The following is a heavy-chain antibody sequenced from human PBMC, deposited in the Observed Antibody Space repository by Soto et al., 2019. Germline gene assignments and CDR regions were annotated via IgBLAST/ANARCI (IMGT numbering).Heavy chain of an antibody. CDR3: ATGYYDSSGYPSMDV. CDR1: GYTFTSYY. Sequence: ASVKVSCKASGYTFTSYYMHWVRQAPGKGLEWMGGFDPEDGETIYAQKFQGRVTMTEDTSTDTAYMELSSLRSEDTAVYYCATGYYDSSGYPSMDVWGQGTTVTVSS. CDR2: FDPEDGET. V-gene: IGHV1-24*01. J-gene: IGHJ6*02. D-gene: IGHD3-22*01.